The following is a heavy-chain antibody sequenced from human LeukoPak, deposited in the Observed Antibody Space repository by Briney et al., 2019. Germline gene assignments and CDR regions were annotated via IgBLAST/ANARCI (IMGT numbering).Heavy chain of an antibody. V-gene: IGHV2-5*01. CDR1: GFSLSTSGVG. D-gene: IGHD6-13*01. Sequence: GPTLVKPTQTLTLTCTFSGFSLSTSGVGVGWIGQPPGKALEWLALIYWNDDKRYSPSLKSRLTITKDTSKNQVVLTMTNMDPVDTATYYCAQQLAAAGFNWFDPWGQGTLVTVSS. J-gene: IGHJ5*02. CDR2: IYWNDDK. CDR3: AQQLAAAGFNWFDP.